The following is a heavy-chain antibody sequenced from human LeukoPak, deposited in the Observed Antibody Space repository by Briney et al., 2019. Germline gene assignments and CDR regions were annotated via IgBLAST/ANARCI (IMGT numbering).Heavy chain of an antibody. CDR1: GGSFSGYY. Sequence: SETLSLTCAVYGGSFSGYYWSWIRQPPGKGPEWIGEINRGGSTNYNPSLKSRVTISVDTSKDQFSLKLISMTAADTAVYYCARGYGSGSYYNHWGQGTLVTVSS. CDR2: INRGGST. D-gene: IGHD3-10*01. J-gene: IGHJ5*02. V-gene: IGHV4-34*01. CDR3: ARGYGSGSYYNH.